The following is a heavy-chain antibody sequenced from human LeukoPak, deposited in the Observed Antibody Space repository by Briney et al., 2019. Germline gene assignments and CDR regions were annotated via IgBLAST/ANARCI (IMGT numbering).Heavy chain of an antibody. J-gene: IGHJ4*02. Sequence: GESLKISCAASGFTFRTSWMSWVRQAPGKGLEWVAHIKEDGSAKNYVDSVKGRFTVSRDNAENALYLQMNSLRAEDTAVYYCAGDRAYSTFDYWGQGTLVTVSS. CDR3: AGDRAYSTFDY. D-gene: IGHD3-16*01. V-gene: IGHV3-7*01. CDR2: IKEDGSAK. CDR1: GFTFRTSW.